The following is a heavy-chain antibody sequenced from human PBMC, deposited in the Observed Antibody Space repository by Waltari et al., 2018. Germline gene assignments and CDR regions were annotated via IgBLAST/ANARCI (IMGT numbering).Heavy chain of an antibody. CDR2: IYYSGST. J-gene: IGHJ5*02. Sequence: QVQLQESGPGLVKPSQTLSLTCTVSGGSISSGDYYWSWIRQPPGKGLEWIGYIYYSGSTYYNPSLKSRVTISVDTSKNQFSLEVRSVTAADTAVYYCARGFGSATTSRFDPWGQGIVVTVSS. V-gene: IGHV4-30-4*08. CDR3: ARGFGSATTSRFDP. D-gene: IGHD5-12*01. CDR1: GGSISSGDYY.